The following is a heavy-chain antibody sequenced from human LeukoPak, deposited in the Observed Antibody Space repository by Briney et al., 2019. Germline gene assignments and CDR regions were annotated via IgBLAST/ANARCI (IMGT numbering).Heavy chain of an antibody. CDR3: VKGPRSYGYSLFDY. V-gene: IGHV3-23*01. CDR1: GFTFSNHA. D-gene: IGHD5-18*01. J-gene: IGHJ4*02. Sequence: GGSLRLSCVASGFTFSNHAMNWVRQAPGEGLDWVSVIRRGVETSYYADSVKGRFTSSRDNSKNMKYLQMNRLGAEDTAVYYCVKGPRSYGYSLFDYWGQGSLVTVSS. CDR2: IRRGVETS.